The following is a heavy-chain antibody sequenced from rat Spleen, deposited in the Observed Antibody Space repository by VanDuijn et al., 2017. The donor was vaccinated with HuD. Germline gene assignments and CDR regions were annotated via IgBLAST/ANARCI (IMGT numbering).Heavy chain of an antibody. Sequence: EVQLVESDGGLVQPGRSLKLSCAASGFTFNNYDMAWVRQTPTKGLEWVASISPGGGNTYYRDSVKGRFTVSRDNAKSILYLQMDSLRSEDTATYYCARPTEGIAWFVYWGQGTLVTVSS. V-gene: IGHV5S23*01. D-gene: IGHD1-11*01. CDR2: ISPGGGNT. CDR1: GFTFNNYD. J-gene: IGHJ3*01. CDR3: ARPTEGIAWFVY.